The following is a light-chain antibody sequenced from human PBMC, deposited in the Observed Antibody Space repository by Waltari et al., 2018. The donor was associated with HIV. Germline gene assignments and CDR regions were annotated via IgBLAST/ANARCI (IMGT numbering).Light chain of an antibody. Sequence: QPVLTPPPSVSAAPAQTVVISCSGTSSNIGTTSFSCFQQHPGTAPKCIIYYNNKRPSGMPDRFSGSRSGTSATLSITGLQTGDEADYYCGTWDTSLSAGVFGGGTKVTVL. CDR1: SSNIGTTS. CDR3: GTWDTSLSAGV. CDR2: YNN. V-gene: IGLV1-51*01. J-gene: IGLJ3*02.